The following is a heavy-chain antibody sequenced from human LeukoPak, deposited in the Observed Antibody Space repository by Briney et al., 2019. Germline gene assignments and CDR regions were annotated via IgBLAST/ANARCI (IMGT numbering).Heavy chain of an antibody. Sequence: SETLSLTCAVYGGSFSGYYWRWIRQPPGKGLEWIGEINHSGRTNYNPSLESRVTISVDTSKNQFSLKLSSVTAADTAVYYCARGPRITIFGVVTPLDYWGQGTLVTVSS. CDR2: INHSGRT. CDR1: GGSFSGYY. J-gene: IGHJ4*02. V-gene: IGHV4-34*01. CDR3: ARGPRITIFGVVTPLDY. D-gene: IGHD3-3*01.